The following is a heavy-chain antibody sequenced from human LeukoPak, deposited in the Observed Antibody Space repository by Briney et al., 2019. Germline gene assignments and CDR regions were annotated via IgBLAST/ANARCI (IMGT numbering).Heavy chain of an antibody. J-gene: IGHJ3*02. CDR3: ARGGRGSAAVVAPRSFDI. CDR1: GFTVSSIH. CDR2: TYTGGNS. D-gene: IGHD3-22*01. Sequence: GGSLRLSCAASGFTVSSIHMVWVRQAPGEGLEWVSVTYTGGNSYYADSVKGRFIISRDISKNTLYLQMNSLRAEDSALYYCARGGRGSAAVVAPRSFDIWGQGTMVTVSS. V-gene: IGHV3-53*01.